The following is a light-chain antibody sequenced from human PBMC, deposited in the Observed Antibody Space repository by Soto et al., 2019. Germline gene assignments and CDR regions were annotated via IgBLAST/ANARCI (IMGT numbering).Light chain of an antibody. CDR1: SSDVGGYNY. Sequence: QSALTQPASVSGSPGQSITISCTGTSSDVGGYNYVSWYQQHPGKAPKFMIYDVSNRPSGVSNRFSGSKSGNTASLTISELQAEDEADYYCSSYTSSSTLGHVVFGGGTKVTVL. CDR2: DVS. CDR3: SSYTSSSTLGHVV. V-gene: IGLV2-14*01. J-gene: IGLJ2*01.